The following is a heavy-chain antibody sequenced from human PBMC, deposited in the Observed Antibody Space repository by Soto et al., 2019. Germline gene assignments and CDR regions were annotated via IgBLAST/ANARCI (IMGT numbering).Heavy chain of an antibody. Sequence: QVQLVQSGAEVKKPGASVKVSCKASGYTFTSYGISWVRQAPGQGLEWMGWISAYNGNTNYAQKLQGRVTMTTDTSTSTAYMELRSLKSDDTAVYYCARDLRSRFDSPRTFQHWGQGTLVTVSS. J-gene: IGHJ1*01. V-gene: IGHV1-18*04. CDR2: ISAYNGNT. CDR1: GYTFTSYG. CDR3: ARDLRSRFDSPRTFQH. D-gene: IGHD4-17*01.